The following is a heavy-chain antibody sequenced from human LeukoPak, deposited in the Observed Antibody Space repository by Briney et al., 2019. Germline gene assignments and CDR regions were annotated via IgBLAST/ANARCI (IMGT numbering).Heavy chain of an antibody. J-gene: IGHJ3*02. CDR2: ISAYNGNT. Sequence: ASVKVSCKASGYTFTSYGISWVRQAPGQGLEWMGWISAYNGNTNYAQKLQGRVTMTTDTSTSTAYMELSRLRSDDTAVYYCARSYYDFWSGYYTTQRAFDIWGQGTMVIVSS. CDR1: GYTFTSYG. V-gene: IGHV1-18*01. CDR3: ARSYYDFWSGYYTTQRAFDI. D-gene: IGHD3-3*01.